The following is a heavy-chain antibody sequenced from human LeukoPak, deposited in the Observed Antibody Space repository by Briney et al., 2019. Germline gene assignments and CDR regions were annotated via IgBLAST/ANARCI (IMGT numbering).Heavy chain of an antibody. CDR1: GFPFSSYA. J-gene: IGHJ4*02. CDR2: ISYDGSNK. V-gene: IGHV3-30-3*01. CDR3: AREDYYDSSGLLDY. D-gene: IGHD3-22*01. Sequence: PGRPLRLSCAPSGFPFSSYAMHWVRQAPGKGLEWVAVISYDGSNKYYADSVKGRFTISRDNSKNTLYLQMNSLRAEDTAVYYCAREDYYDSSGLLDYWGQGTLVTVSS.